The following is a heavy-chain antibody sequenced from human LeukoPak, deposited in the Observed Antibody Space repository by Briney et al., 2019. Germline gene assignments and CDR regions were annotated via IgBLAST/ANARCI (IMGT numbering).Heavy chain of an antibody. D-gene: IGHD3-10*01. CDR2: ISSSGSTI. CDR1: GFTFSSYA. V-gene: IGHV3-48*03. J-gene: IGHJ6*03. CDR3: ARRPPGSGTVHPYYYYYMDV. Sequence: GGALRLSCAASGFTFSSYAMNWVRQAPGKGLEWVSYISSSGSTIYYADSVKGRFTISRDNGKNSLYLQMNSLRAEDTAVYYCARRPPGSGTVHPYYYYYMDVWGKGTTVTISS.